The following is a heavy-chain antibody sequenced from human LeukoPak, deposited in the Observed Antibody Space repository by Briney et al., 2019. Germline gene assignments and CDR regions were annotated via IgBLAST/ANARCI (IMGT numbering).Heavy chain of an antibody. CDR3: AKFALTSSLDY. CDR1: GDRLTNNW. J-gene: IGHJ4*02. V-gene: IGHV5-51*01. CDR2: IYPGNSDT. D-gene: IGHD6-13*01. Sequence: GESLKISCKISGDRLTNNWIGWVRQVPGKGLEWMGLIYPGNSDTRYSPLFQGQVTLSVDRSISTAYLHWSGLKASDTAIYYCAKFALTSSLDYWGQGTLVTVSS.